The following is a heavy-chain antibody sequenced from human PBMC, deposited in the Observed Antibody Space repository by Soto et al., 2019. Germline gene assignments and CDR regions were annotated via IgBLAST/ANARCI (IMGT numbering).Heavy chain of an antibody. Sequence: SVRVSCKASGYTFTGFHIHWVRQAPGQRLGWMGWINPKNGGTNYAQKFKGWVTLTRDTSISTADMELSRLKSDDTAVYYGARGLDYDERSVCYPQHNWFDPWGQGTPVTVSS. CDR1: GYTFTGFH. V-gene: IGHV1-2*04. CDR3: ARGLDYDERSVCYPQHNWFDP. D-gene: IGHD3-16*01. CDR2: INPKNGGT. J-gene: IGHJ5*02.